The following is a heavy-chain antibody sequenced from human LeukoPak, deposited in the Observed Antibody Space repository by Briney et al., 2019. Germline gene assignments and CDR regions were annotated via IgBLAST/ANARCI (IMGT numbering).Heavy chain of an antibody. CDR2: ISERGGTT. J-gene: IGHJ4*02. CDR1: GISLSNYA. Sequence: GGSLRLSCVVSGISLSNYAMSWVRQAPGKGLEWVSYISERGGTTTYADSVKGRFTISRDNSLNTMYLQMSSLRADDTAVYFCAKRGVVIWEIPVIGYHQEAYHYDYWGQGVLVTVSS. V-gene: IGHV3-23*01. CDR3: AKRGVVIWEIPVIGYHQEAYHYDY. D-gene: IGHD3-10*01.